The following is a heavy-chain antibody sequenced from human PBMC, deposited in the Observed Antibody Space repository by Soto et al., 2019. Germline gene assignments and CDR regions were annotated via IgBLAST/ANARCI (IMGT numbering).Heavy chain of an antibody. Sequence: QVQLVQSGAEVKKPGASVKVSCKASGYTFTSYGISWVRQAPGQGLEWMRWISAYNGNTKYAQKLHGRVTMTTDTSTSTAYMELRSLRSDDTAVYYCARVDHSEWYSSSWYGNGFDPWGQGTLVTVSS. V-gene: IGHV1-18*04. CDR1: GYTFTSYG. CDR3: ARVDHSEWYSSSWYGNGFDP. D-gene: IGHD6-13*01. J-gene: IGHJ5*02. CDR2: ISAYNGNT.